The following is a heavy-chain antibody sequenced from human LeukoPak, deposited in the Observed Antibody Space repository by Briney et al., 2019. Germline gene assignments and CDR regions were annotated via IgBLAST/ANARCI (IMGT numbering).Heavy chain of an antibody. CDR1: GFTFSDYY. V-gene: IGHV3-11*06. CDR2: ISSSSSYT. CDR3: ARFLCSGTSCHYTYYYGMDV. Sequence: PGGSLRLSCAASGFTFSDYYMSWIRQAPGKGLEWVSYISSSSSYTNYADSVKGRFTISRDNAKNSLYLQMNSLRAEDTAVYYCARFLCSGTSCHYTYYYGMDVWGKGTTVTVSS. J-gene: IGHJ6*04. D-gene: IGHD2-2*01.